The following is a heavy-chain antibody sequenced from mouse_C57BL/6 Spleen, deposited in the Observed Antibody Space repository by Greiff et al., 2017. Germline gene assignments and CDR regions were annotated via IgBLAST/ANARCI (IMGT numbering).Heavy chain of an antibody. Sequence: DVKLQESGGGLVQPGGSMKLSCVASGFTFSNYWMNWVRQSPEKGLEWVAQIRLKSDNYATHYAESVKGRFTISRDDSKSSVYLQMNNLRAEDTGIYYCTDDVWFAYWGQGTLVTVSA. CDR1: GFTFSNYW. V-gene: IGHV6-3*01. CDR3: TDDVWFAY. D-gene: IGHD2-12*01. J-gene: IGHJ3*01. CDR2: IRLKSDNYAT.